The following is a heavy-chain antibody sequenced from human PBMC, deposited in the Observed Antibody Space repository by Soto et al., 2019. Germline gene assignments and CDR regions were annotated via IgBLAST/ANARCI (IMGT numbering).Heavy chain of an antibody. CDR2: ISGKNGNT. D-gene: IGHD2-15*01. Sequence: QVQLVQSGVEVKKPGASVKVSCKASGYTFISHGISWVRQAPGQGLEWMGWISGKNGNTNYAQKRKGRVTLTTDTSKSTAYMELRSLRSDDTAVYYCASVASSIVVVPDYGMDVWGQGTTVTVSS. CDR3: ASVASSIVVVPDYGMDV. V-gene: IGHV1-18*04. J-gene: IGHJ6*02. CDR1: GYTFISHG.